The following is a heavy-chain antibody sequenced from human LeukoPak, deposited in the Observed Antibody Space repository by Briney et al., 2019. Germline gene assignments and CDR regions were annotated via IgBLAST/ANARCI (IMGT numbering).Heavy chain of an antibody. V-gene: IGHV3-48*02. J-gene: IGHJ4*02. CDR3: ARVGGSGFRYDYFDY. CDR2: LSSSSSSI. D-gene: IGHD3-22*01. CDR1: GFTFSSYS. Sequence: GGSLRLSCAASGFTFSSYSMNWVRQAPGKGLEWVSYLSSSSSSIYYADSVKGRFTISRDDAKNSLFLQMNSLSDEDTALYYCARVGGSGFRYDYFDYWGQGTLVTVSS.